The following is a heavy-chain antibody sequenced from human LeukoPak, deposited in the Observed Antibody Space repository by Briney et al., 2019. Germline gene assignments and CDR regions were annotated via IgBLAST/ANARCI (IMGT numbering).Heavy chain of an antibody. CDR1: GGSISSHY. V-gene: IGHV4-59*11. Sequence: SETLSLTSTVSGGSISSHYWSWIRQPPGKGLEWIGYIYYSGSTNYNPSLKSRVTISVDTSKNQFSLKLSSVTAADTAVYYCARTGLSGSYYFDYWGQGTLVTVSS. J-gene: IGHJ4*02. D-gene: IGHD2-2*01. CDR3: ARTGLSGSYYFDY. CDR2: IYYSGST.